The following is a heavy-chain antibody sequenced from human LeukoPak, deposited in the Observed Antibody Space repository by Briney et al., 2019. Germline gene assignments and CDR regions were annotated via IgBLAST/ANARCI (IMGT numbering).Heavy chain of an antibody. D-gene: IGHD5-24*01. CDR1: GGSISSSSYY. CDR2: IYYSGST. V-gene: IGHV4-39*07. Sequence: SETLSLTCTVSGGSISSSSYYWGWIRQPPGKGLEWIGSIYYSGSTYYNPSLKSRVTISVDTSKNQFSLKLSSVTAADTAVYYCAGSPDGPERDYWGQGTLVTVSS. CDR3: AGSPDGPERDY. J-gene: IGHJ4*02.